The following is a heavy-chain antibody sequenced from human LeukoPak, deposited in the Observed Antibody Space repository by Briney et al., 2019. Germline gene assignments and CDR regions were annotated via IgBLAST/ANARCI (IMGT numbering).Heavy chain of an antibody. CDR1: GFSSSNAW. V-gene: IGHV3-15*01. D-gene: IGHD2-2*01. J-gene: IGHJ1*01. CDR3: TARYCRSTSCYGEYFQR. CDR2: FKSKTDGGTT. Sequence: GGSLRLSCAASGFSSSNAWMSWVRQAPGKGLEWVGRFKSKTDGGTTDYAAPVKGRFTISRDDSKNTLYLQMNSLKTEDTAVYYCTARYCRSTSCYGEYFQRWGQGTLVTVSS.